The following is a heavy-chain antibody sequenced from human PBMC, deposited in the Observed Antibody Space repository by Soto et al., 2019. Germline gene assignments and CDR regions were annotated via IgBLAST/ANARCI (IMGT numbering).Heavy chain of an antibody. Sequence: RLSCAASRVTCSDYYMRCISQAPGKGLEWVSYISSSGSTIYYADSVKGRFTISRDNAKNSLYLQMNSLRAEDTAVYYCARNRGAGVSWSWGQGTLVTVSS. CDR1: RVTCSDYY. J-gene: IGHJ5*02. CDR3: ARNRGAGVSWS. V-gene: IGHV3-11*01. D-gene: IGHD3-10*01. CDR2: ISSSGSTI.